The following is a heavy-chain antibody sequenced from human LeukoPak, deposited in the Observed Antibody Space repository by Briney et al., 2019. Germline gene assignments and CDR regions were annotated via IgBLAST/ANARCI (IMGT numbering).Heavy chain of an antibody. CDR2: INPSGGST. J-gene: IGHJ6*03. V-gene: IGHV1-46*01. CDR3: AREVDGDYYYMDV. D-gene: IGHD6-19*01. Sequence: GASVKVSCKASGYTFTSYYMHWVRQAPGQGLGWMGIINPSGGSTSYAQKFQGRVTMTRDMSTSTVYMELSSLRSEDTAVYHCAREVDGDYYYMDVWGKGTTVTVSS. CDR1: GYTFTSYY.